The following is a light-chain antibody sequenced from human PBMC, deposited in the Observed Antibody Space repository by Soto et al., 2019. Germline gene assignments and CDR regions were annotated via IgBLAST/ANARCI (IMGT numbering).Light chain of an antibody. CDR1: SGSIASNY. CDR3: QSYDSSNVV. V-gene: IGLV6-57*04. Sequence: NFMLTQPHSVSESPGKTVTISCTRSSGSIASNYVQWYQQRTGSAPTTVIYEDNQRPSGVPDRFPGSIDSSSNSASLTISGLKTEDEADYYCQSYDSSNVVFGGGTKLTVL. CDR2: EDN. J-gene: IGLJ2*01.